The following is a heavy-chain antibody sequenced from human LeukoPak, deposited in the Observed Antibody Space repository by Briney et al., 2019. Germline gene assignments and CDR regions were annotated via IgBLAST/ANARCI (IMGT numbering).Heavy chain of an antibody. CDR2: IYSSGST. CDR3: ARQTDHGDSNH. J-gene: IGHJ5*02. D-gene: IGHD4-17*01. V-gene: IGHV4-30-4*01. Sequence: SETLSLTCTVSGGSITSGDYYWSWIRQPPGKGLEWIGYIYSSGSTYYNPSLKSRVSISVDTSKSHLSLKLSSVTAADTAVYYCARQTDHGDSNHWGQGTLVTVSS. CDR1: GGSITSGDYY.